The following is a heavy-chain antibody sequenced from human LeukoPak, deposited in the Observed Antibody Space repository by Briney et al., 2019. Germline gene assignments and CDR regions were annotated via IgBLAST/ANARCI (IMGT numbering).Heavy chain of an antibody. CDR2: INHSGST. CDR3: ARHFAAAIDY. Sequence: PSEILSLTCTVSGGSIISRSYYWGWVRQSPGKGLEWIGEINHSGSTNYSPSLKSRVTISVDTSKNQFSLKLSSVTAADTAVYYCARHFAAAIDYWGQGTLVTVSS. V-gene: IGHV4-39*01. J-gene: IGHJ4*02. CDR1: GGSIISRSYY. D-gene: IGHD6-25*01.